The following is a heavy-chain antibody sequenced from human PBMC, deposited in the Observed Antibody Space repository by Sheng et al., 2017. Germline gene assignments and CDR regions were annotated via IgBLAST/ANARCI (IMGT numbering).Heavy chain of an antibody. V-gene: IGHV3-7*01. CDR3: ARDRWNDY. CDR2: IEPDGSDK. J-gene: IGHJ4*02. CDR1: GITFSGYL. D-gene: IGHD1-1*01. Sequence: DLVESGGGLVQPGGSLRLSCAASGITFSGYLLNWVRQSPGKGLEWVANIEPDGSDKYYVDSVKGRFTISRDNARNSLYLEMNNLRVEDTALYFCARDRWNDYWGQGTLVTVSS.